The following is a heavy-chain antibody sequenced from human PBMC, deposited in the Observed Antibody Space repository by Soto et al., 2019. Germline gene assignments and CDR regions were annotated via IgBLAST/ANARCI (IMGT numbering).Heavy chain of an antibody. CDR3: TKGDSSGYFDPSSGYSTPDH. Sequence: EVQLFESGGGLVEPGEPLRLSCAASGFIFKDFAMSWVRQAPGKGLEWAWTITTSDDITYSADSVRGRFTISRDNSANTLFLQMSSLRGDDTATYYCTKGDSSGYFDPSSGYSTPDHWGQGTLVTVSS. J-gene: IGHJ5*02. D-gene: IGHD3-3*01. CDR2: ITTSDDIT. V-gene: IGHV3-23*01. CDR1: GFIFKDFA.